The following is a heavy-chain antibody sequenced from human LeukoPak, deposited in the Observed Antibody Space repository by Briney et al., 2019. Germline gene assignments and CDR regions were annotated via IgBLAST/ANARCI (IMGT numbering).Heavy chain of an antibody. Sequence: PSETLSLTCTVSGGSISSDYWCWIRQPPGKGLEWIGYIYYRGSTNYNPSLKSRVTISVDTSKNQFSLKLSSVTAADTAVYYCARLSGYSSGHYYSDYWGQGTLVTVSS. D-gene: IGHD3-22*01. CDR3: ARLSGYSSGHYYSDY. V-gene: IGHV4-59*01. CDR1: GGSISSDY. J-gene: IGHJ4*02. CDR2: IYYRGST.